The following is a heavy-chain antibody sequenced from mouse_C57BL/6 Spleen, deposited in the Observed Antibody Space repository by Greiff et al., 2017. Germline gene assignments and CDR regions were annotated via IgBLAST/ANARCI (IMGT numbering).Heavy chain of an antibody. V-gene: IGHV14-4*01. D-gene: IGHD2-5*01. CDR2: IDPENGDT. CDR1: GFNIKDDY. Sequence: EVQVVESGAELVRPGASVKLSCTASGFNIKDDYMPWVKQRPEQGLEWIGWIDPENGDTEYASKFPGKDTITADTSSNTAYLQRSSLTSEDTSVYYCTYSKYEGVAYWGQGTLVTVSA. J-gene: IGHJ3*01. CDR3: TYSKYEGVAY.